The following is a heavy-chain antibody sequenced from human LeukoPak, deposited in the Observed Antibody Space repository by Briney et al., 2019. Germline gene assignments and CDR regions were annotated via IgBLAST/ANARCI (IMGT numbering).Heavy chain of an antibody. J-gene: IGHJ4*02. CDR2: ISKDGSDK. Sequence: PGRSLRLSCAASGATLSSFVMHWVRQAPGKGLEWVAVISKDGSDKYYVDSVKGRFAISRDNSRNTLYLQMNSLRAEDTAVYFCAKESFTMNNCLGDWGQGTLVTVSS. CDR3: AKESFTMNNCLGD. CDR1: GATLSSFV. V-gene: IGHV3-30*18. D-gene: IGHD3-22*01.